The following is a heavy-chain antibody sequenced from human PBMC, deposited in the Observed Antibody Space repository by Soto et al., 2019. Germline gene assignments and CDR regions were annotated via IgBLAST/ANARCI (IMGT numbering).Heavy chain of an antibody. V-gene: IGHV3-9*01. CDR3: AKSPHDILIGSAFDY. J-gene: IGHJ4*02. CDR2: ISWNSGGI. Sequence: GGSLRLSCAASGFTFDDYAMHWVRQGPGKGLEWVSGISWNSGGIGYADSVKGRFTISRDNAKNSLYLQMDRLRPEDTAFYYCAKSPHDILIGSAFDYWGQGPLVTVSS. CDR1: GFTFDDYA. D-gene: IGHD3-9*01.